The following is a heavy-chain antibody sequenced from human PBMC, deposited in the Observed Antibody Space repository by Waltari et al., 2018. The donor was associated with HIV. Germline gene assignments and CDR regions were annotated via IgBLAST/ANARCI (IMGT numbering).Heavy chain of an antibody. CDR1: GGSSPRGDSY. V-gene: IGHV4-61*02. CDR2: VYTSGSA. Sequence: QVQLQESGPGLVTPSPTLSLTCPVSGGSSPRGDSYWTWIRQPAGKGLEWIGRVYTSGSANYNPSLRSRVTMSLDTSKNQFSLKLTSVTAADTAVYYCARGLDILTGHYHWFLDVWGRGTLVTVSS. CDR3: ARGLDILTGHYHWFLDV. J-gene: IGHJ2*01. D-gene: IGHD3-9*01.